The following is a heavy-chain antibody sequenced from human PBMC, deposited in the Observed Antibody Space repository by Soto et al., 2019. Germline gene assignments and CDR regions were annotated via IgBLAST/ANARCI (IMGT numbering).Heavy chain of an antibody. D-gene: IGHD6-19*01. CDR3: ARSGWLNPIDY. Sequence: QVQLVESGGGVVQPGRSLRLSCAASGFTFSSYAMHWVRQAPGKGLEWVAVISYDGSNKYYADSVKGRFTISRGNSKNTLYLQMNSLRAEDTAVYYCARSGWLNPIDYWGQGTLVTVSS. J-gene: IGHJ4*02. CDR1: GFTFSSYA. V-gene: IGHV3-30-3*01. CDR2: ISYDGSNK.